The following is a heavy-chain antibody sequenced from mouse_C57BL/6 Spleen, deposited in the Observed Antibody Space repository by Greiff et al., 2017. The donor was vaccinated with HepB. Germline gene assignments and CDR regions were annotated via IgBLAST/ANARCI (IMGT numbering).Heavy chain of an antibody. Sequence: QVQLQQPGAELVKPGASVKVSCKASGYTFTSYWMHWVKQRPGQGLEWIGRLHPSDSDTNYNQKFKGKATLTVDISSSTAYMQLSSLTAEDSAVYYCETWDWADYWGQGDTLTVSS. CDR3: ETWDWADY. CDR1: GYTFTSYW. CDR2: LHPSDSDT. V-gene: IGHV1-74*01. J-gene: IGHJ2*01. D-gene: IGHD4-1*01.